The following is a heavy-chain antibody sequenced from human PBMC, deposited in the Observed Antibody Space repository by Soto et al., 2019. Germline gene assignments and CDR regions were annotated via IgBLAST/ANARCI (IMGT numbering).Heavy chain of an antibody. CDR3: VHSVAHRGQGSGYYGDDG. Sequence: QITLKESGPTLVKPTQTLTLTCSFSGFSLSTSDMGVGWIRQPPGKALEWLAIIYCDDDRRYSPSLKSRLTITKDTSKNHRVLTITNMDAVDTARYYCVHSVAHRGQGSGYYGDDGWSQGTLVTVSS. D-gene: IGHD5-12*01. J-gene: IGHJ4*02. V-gene: IGHV2-5*02. CDR1: GFSLSTSDMG. CDR2: IYCDDDR.